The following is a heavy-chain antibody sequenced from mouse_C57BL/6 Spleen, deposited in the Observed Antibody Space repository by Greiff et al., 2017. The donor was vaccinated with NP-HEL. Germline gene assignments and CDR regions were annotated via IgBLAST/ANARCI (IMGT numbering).Heavy chain of an antibody. J-gene: IGHJ3*01. V-gene: IGHV5-6*01. CDR3: AMMITVVATSPGFAY. CDR1: GFTFSSYG. CDR2: ISSGGSYT. Sequence: EVKVVESGGDLVKPGGSLKLSCAASGFTFSSYGMSWVRQTPDQRLEWVATISSGGSYTYYPDSVKGRFTISRDNAKNTVYLQLSSLKSEDTAMYYCAMMITVVATSPGFAYWGQGTLVTVAA. D-gene: IGHD1-1*01.